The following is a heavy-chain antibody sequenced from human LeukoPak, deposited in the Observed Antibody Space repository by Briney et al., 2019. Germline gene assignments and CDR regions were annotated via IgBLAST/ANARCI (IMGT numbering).Heavy chain of an antibody. CDR2: IYSGDST. Sequence: GGSLRLSCAASGFTISGNYTSWVRQAPGKGLEWVSIIYSGDSTYYADSVKGRFTISSDNSKNTLYFQMNSLRAEDTAVYYCARVFWEKDGFIGAFDIWGQGTMVTVSS. J-gene: IGHJ3*02. D-gene: IGHD3-3*01. CDR1: GFTISGNY. V-gene: IGHV3-66*01. CDR3: ARVFWEKDGFIGAFDI.